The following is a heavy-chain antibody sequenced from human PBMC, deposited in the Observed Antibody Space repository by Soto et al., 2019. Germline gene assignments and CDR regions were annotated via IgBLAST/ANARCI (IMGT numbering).Heavy chain of an antibody. D-gene: IGHD6-19*01. V-gene: IGHV4-34*01. J-gene: IGHJ4*02. Sequence: SETLSLTCAVYGGSFSGYYWSWIRQPQGKGLEWIGEINHSGSTNYNPSLKSRVTISVDTSKNQFSLKLSSVTAADTAVYYCARGRSRYSSGWYLVYWGQGTLVTVSS. CDR2: INHSGST. CDR1: GGSFSGYY. CDR3: ARGRSRYSSGWYLVY.